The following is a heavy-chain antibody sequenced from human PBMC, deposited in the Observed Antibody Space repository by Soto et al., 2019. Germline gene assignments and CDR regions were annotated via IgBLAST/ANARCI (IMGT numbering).Heavy chain of an antibody. D-gene: IGHD4-4*01. CDR3: ARDKDYSIDY. Sequence: EVQLVESGGGLLQPGGSLRLSCAASGFTFSRFSLNWVRQAPGKGLEGVSYISSTGNTIYYADSVKGRFTISRDLAKNSLYLQMNNLRDEDTAVYYCARDKDYSIDYWGQGTLVTVSS. V-gene: IGHV3-48*02. CDR2: ISSTGNTI. J-gene: IGHJ4*02. CDR1: GFTFSRFS.